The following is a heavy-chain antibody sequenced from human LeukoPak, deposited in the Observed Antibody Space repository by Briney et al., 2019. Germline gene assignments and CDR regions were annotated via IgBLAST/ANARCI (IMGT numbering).Heavy chain of an antibody. CDR2: IKQDGSER. CDR1: GFTFSGYW. V-gene: IGHV3-7*04. J-gene: IGHJ4*02. CDR3: GKEMDS. Sequence: GGSLRLSCAASGFTFSGYWMTWVRQAPGKGLEWVANIKQDGSERYYVDSVKGRFTISRDNAMNSLYLQMNSLRADDTAVYYCGKEMDSWGRGTLVTVSS.